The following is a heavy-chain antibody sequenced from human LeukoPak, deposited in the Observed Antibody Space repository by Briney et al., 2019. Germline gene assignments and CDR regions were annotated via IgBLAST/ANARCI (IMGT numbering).Heavy chain of an antibody. V-gene: IGHV1-69*05. CDR1: GGTFISYA. CDR2: IIPIFGTA. CDR3: ATGYCSGGSCYSGPLYYYYYMDV. Sequence: SVKVSCKASGGTFISYAISWVRQAPGQGLEWMGRIIPIFGTANYAQKFQGRVTITTDESTSTAYMELSSLRSENTAVYYCATGYCSGGSCYSGPLYYYYYMDVWGKGTTVTVSS. J-gene: IGHJ6*03. D-gene: IGHD2-15*01.